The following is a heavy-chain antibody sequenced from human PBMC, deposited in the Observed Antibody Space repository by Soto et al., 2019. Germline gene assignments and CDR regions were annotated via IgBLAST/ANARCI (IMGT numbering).Heavy chain of an antibody. V-gene: IGHV1-18*01. Sequence: QVQLVQSGAEVKPPGASVKVSCKASGYTFTTFGISWVRQAPGQGLEWMGWTSTNNGDTYYAPRFQGRVTVTKDTSTRTAYMELRSLGSDDTAVYYCGIEYCRGGRCYSPDYWAQGTLVTVSS. CDR2: TSTNNGDT. D-gene: IGHD2-15*01. CDR3: GIEYCRGGRCYSPDY. J-gene: IGHJ4*02. CDR1: GYTFTTFG.